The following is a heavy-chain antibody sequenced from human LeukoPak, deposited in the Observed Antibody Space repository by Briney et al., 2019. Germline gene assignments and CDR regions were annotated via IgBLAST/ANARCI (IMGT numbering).Heavy chain of an antibody. CDR1: GFTFGSYN. J-gene: IGHJ6*03. CDR3: ARDPYSGNYGNDYDYYMDV. CDR2: ITSSGTHI. Sequence: PGGSLSLSCAASGFTFGSYNMNWVRQAPGKAMEWVSSITSSGTHIFYADSVRGRFTISRNAANHSLYLQMDSLAPDDTAVYYCARDPYSGNYGNDYDYYMDVWGKGTRVTVSS. V-gene: IGHV3-21*01. D-gene: IGHD1-26*01.